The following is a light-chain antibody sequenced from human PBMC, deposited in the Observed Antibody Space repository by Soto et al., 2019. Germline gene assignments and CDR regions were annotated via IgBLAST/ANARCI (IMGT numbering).Light chain of an antibody. CDR1: SSNIGSNT. V-gene: IGLV1-44*01. J-gene: IGLJ1*01. CDR3: AAWDDSLNGYV. Sequence: QSVLTQPPSASGTPGQRVTISCSGSSSNIGSNTVNWYQQLPGTAPKLLIYSNNQRPSGVPDRFSGSKSGTSASLAISGLQSEDEAHYYCAAWDDSLNGYVFGTGTKLT. CDR2: SNN.